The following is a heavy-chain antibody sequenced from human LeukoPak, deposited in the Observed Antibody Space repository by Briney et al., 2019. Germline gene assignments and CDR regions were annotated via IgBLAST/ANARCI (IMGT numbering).Heavy chain of an antibody. CDR2: MNPNSGNT. D-gene: IGHD5-12*01. J-gene: IGHJ4*02. CDR1: GYTFTSYD. CDR3: ARPGYSGYDLALDY. V-gene: IGHV1-8*01. Sequence: GASVKVSCKASGYTFTSYDINWVRQATGQGLEWMGWMNPNSGNTGYAQKFQGRVTMTRNTSISTAYMELSSLRSEDTAVYYCARPGYSGYDLALDYWGQGTLVTASS.